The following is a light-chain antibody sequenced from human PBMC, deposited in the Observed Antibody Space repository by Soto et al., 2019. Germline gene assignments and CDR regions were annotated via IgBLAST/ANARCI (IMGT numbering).Light chain of an antibody. V-gene: IGKV3-20*01. J-gene: IGKJ1*01. CDR3: QPYGSSPPWT. Sequence: EIVLTQSPGTLSLSPGERATLSCRASQSVSSSFLAWYQQKPGQAPRLLIYGASSRATGIPGRFSGRGSGADFTLTISRLQPEDFAVYYCQPYGSSPPWTFGQGTKVEIK. CDR1: QSVSSSF. CDR2: GAS.